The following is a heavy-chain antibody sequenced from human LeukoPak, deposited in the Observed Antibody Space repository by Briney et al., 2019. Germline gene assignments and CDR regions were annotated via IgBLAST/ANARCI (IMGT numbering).Heavy chain of an antibody. CDR3: ARVYSIRSFDY. V-gene: IGHV1-2*02. CDR1: GYTXTGYY. Sequence: ASVKVSCKASGYTXTGYYMHWVRQAPGQGLEWMGWINPNSGDTNYAQKFQGRVTMTRDTSINTAYMELTRLTSDGTAVYYCARVYSIRSFDYWGQGTLVTVSS. CDR2: INPNSGDT. J-gene: IGHJ4*02. D-gene: IGHD2-15*01.